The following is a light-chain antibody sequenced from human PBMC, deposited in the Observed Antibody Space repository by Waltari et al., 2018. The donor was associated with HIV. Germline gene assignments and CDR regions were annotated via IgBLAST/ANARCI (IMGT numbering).Light chain of an antibody. Sequence: EIVLTHSPGALSLSPGERVTLPFMPIQTVTIFYLAWYQQKPGQPPRLLIYGASSRATGIPDRFSGSGSGTDFTLTINRLEPEDFAVYYCQQYGSSPQTFGQGTRLEL. CDR2: GAS. CDR1: QTVTIFY. V-gene: IGKV3-20*01. J-gene: IGKJ2*01. CDR3: QQYGSSPQT.